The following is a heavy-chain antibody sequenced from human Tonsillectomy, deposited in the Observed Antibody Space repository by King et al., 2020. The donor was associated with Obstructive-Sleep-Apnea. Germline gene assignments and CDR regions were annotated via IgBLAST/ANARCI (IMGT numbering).Heavy chain of an antibody. J-gene: IGHJ6*02. CDR3: ATFTMVRGVMGYYYYYGMDV. CDR2: MNPNSGNT. V-gene: IGHV1-8*01. CDR1: GYTFTSYD. D-gene: IGHD3-10*01. Sequence: LVQSGAEVKKPGASVKVSCKASGYTFTSYDINWVRQATGQGLEWMGWMNPNSGNTGYAQKFQGRVTMTRNTSISTAYMELSSLRSEDTAVYYCATFTMVRGVMGYYYYYGMDVWGQGTTVTVSS.